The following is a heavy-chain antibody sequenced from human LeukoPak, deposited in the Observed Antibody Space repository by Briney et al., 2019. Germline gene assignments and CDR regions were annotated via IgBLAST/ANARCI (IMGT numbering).Heavy chain of an antibody. CDR1: GYTFTSYD. Sequence: ASVKVSCKASGYTFTSYDINWVRQATGQGLEWMGWMNPNSGNTGYAQKFQGRVTMTRNTSISTAYMELSSLRSEDTAVYYCARGYGDLDYYYYYGMDVWGRGTTVTVSS. CDR2: MNPNSGNT. D-gene: IGHD4-17*01. V-gene: IGHV1-8*01. CDR3: ARGYGDLDYYYYYGMDV. J-gene: IGHJ6*02.